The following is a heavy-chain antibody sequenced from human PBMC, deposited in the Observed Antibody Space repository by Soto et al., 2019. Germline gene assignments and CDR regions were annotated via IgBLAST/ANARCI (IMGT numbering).Heavy chain of an antibody. J-gene: IGHJ4*02. CDR1: GFTFSSYG. D-gene: IGHD6-19*01. V-gene: IGHV3-30*18. CDR2: ISYDGSNK. CDR3: AKEGGGSGWYYFDY. Sequence: PGGSLRLSCAASGFTFSSYGMHWVRQAPGKGLEWVAVISYDGSNKYYADSAKGRFTTSRDNSKNTLYLQMNSLRAEDTAVYYCAKEGGGSGWYYFDYWGQGTLVTVSS.